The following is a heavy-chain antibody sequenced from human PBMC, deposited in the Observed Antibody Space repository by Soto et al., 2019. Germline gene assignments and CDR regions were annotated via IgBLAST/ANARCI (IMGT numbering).Heavy chain of an antibody. Sequence: QVQLQESGPGLVKPSQPLSLTCTVSGGSISSGGYYCSWIRQHPGKGLEWIGYIYYSGSTYYNPSLKSRVTISVDTSKNQFSLKLSSVTAADTAVYYCARDGYGDYTGWFDPWGQGTLVTVSS. CDR1: GGSISSGGYY. CDR2: IYYSGST. V-gene: IGHV4-31*03. J-gene: IGHJ5*02. CDR3: ARDGYGDYTGWFDP. D-gene: IGHD4-17*01.